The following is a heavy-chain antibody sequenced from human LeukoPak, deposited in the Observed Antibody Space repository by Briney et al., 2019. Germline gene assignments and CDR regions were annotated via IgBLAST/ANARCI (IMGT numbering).Heavy chain of an antibody. Sequence: SSETLSLTCAVYGGSFSGYYWSWIRQPPGKGLEWIGELNHSGSTNYNPSLKSRVTISVDTSKNQFSLKLSSVTAADTAVYYCARGRGEVERRRVKYFYFYMDVWGKGTTVTVSS. CDR1: GGSFSGYY. CDR2: LNHSGST. CDR3: ARGRGEVERRRVKYFYFYMDV. D-gene: IGHD1-1*01. V-gene: IGHV4-34*01. J-gene: IGHJ6*03.